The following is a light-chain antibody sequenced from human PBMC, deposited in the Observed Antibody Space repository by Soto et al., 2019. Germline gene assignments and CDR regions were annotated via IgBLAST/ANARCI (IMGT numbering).Light chain of an antibody. Sequence: PGEIATLSCRASPSVTDFLAWYQQKPGQAPRLLIYGAFNRATGIPARFSGSGSGTDFTLTISSLQPDDFATYYCQHYNSYSEAFGQGTKVDIK. V-gene: IGKV3D-15*01. CDR1: PSVTDF. CDR2: GAF. J-gene: IGKJ1*01. CDR3: QHYNSYSEA.